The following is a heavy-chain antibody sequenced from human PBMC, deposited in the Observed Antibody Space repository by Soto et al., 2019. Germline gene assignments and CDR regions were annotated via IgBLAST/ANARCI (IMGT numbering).Heavy chain of an antibody. V-gene: IGHV3-30*18. CDR3: AKVVYEYEDYYYYYGMDV. Sequence: GGSLRLSCAASGFTFSSYGMHWVRQAPGKGLEWVAVISYDGSNKYYADSVKGRFTISRDNSKNTLYLQMNSLRAEDTAVYYCAKVVYEYEDYYYYYGMDVWGQGTTVTVSS. CDR2: ISYDGSNK. CDR1: GFTFSSYG. D-gene: IGHD3-16*01. J-gene: IGHJ6*02.